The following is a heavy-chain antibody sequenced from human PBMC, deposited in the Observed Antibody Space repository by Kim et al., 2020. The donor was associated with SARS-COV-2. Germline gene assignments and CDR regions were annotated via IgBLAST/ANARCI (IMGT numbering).Heavy chain of an antibody. CDR3: ARGGLYYGSGSYYKFIPHGAFDI. Sequence: SETLSLTCAVYGGSFSGYYWSWIRQPPGKGLEWIGEINHSGSTNYNPSLKSRVTISVDTSKNQFSLKLSSVTAADTAVYYCARGGLYYGSGSYYKFIPHGAFDIWGQGTMVTVSS. J-gene: IGHJ3*02. CDR1: GGSFSGYY. CDR2: INHSGST. V-gene: IGHV4-34*01. D-gene: IGHD3-10*01.